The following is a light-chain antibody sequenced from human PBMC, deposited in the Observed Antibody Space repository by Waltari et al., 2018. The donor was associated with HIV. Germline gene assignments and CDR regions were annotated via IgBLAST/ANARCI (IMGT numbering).Light chain of an antibody. V-gene: IGLV2-14*01. J-gene: IGLJ2*01. CDR2: EVS. Sequence: QSALTQPASVSGSPGQSITISCPGASSDGGGSNHVSWYQQNPGKAPKRMIYEVSNRPSGVSNRFSGSKSGNTASLTISGLQAEDEADYYCSSYTSSIVLFGGGTKLTVL. CDR1: SSDGGGSNH. CDR3: SSYTSSIVL.